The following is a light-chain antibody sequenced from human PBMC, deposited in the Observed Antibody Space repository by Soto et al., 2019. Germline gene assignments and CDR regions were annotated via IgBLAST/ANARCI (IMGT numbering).Light chain of an antibody. CDR2: KVS. CDR1: QSLVSSDGNTY. CDR3: MQGTHWPLT. Sequence: DTVITQSPLSLPVTLGQPASISCRSSQSLVSSDGNTYLSWFQQRPGQSPRRLIYKVSNRDSGVPDRFSGSGSGTDFTLKISRVEAEDVGLYYCMQGTHWPLTFGGGTKVELK. J-gene: IGKJ4*01. V-gene: IGKV2-30*01.